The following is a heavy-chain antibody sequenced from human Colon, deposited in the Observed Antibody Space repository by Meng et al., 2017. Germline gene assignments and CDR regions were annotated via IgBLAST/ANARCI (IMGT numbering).Heavy chain of an antibody. J-gene: IGHJ4*02. CDR1: SGSISSSNW. CDR2: ISQSGTT. D-gene: IGHD3-9*01. Sequence: QVQPQEVGPGLVKPSGTLSLTCAVSSGSISSSNWWSWVRQPPGKGLEWIGEISQSGTTYYNPSLKSRVTITGDWSKNQFSLNLNSVTAADTALYYCVRQGMTSYSWGYWGQGTLVTVSS. CDR3: VRQGMTSYSWGY. V-gene: IGHV4-4*02.